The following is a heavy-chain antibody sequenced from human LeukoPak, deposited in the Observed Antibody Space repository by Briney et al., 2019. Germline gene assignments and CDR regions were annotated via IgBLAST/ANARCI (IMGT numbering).Heavy chain of an antibody. J-gene: IGHJ4*02. CDR2: IFSGGST. CDR1: GFTVSSNY. D-gene: IGHD3-22*01. V-gene: IGHV3-66*01. Sequence: GGSLRLSCAASGFTVSSNYISWVRQAPGKGLEWVSLIFSGGSTYYADSVKGRFTISRDNSKNTLYLQMNSLRAEDTAVYYCARSGASSGYYNDYWGQGTLVTVSS. CDR3: ARSGASSGYYNDY.